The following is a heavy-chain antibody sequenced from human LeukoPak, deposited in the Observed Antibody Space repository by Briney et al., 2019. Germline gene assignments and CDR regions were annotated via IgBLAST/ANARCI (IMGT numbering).Heavy chain of an antibody. CDR3: ARGRDRDGYIPFDY. V-gene: IGHV1-18*01. CDR1: GYTFTSYG. J-gene: IGHJ4*02. Sequence: GASVKVSCKASGYTFTSYGISWVRQAPGQGLEWMGWISAYSGNTNYAQKLQGRVTMTTDTSTSTAYMELRSLRSDDTAVYYCARGRDRDGYIPFDYWGQGTLVTVSS. D-gene: IGHD5-24*01. CDR2: ISAYSGNT.